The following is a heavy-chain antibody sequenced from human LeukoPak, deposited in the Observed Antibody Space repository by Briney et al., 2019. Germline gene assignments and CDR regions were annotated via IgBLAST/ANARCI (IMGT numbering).Heavy chain of an antibody. CDR1: GGSISSGGYY. V-gene: IGHV4-31*03. CDR3: ASSYYDSSGYFDY. D-gene: IGHD3-22*01. Sequence: SETLSLTCTVSGGSISSGGYYWSWIRQHPGKGLERIGYISYSGSTYYNPSLKSRVTISVDTSKNQFSLKLSSVTAADTAVYYCASSYYDSSGYFDYWGQGTLVTVSS. CDR2: ISYSGST. J-gene: IGHJ4*02.